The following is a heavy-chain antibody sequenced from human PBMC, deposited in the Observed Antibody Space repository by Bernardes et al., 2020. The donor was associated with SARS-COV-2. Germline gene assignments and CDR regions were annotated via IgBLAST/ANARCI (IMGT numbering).Heavy chain of an antibody. D-gene: IGHD3-22*01. CDR3: AIPPTNYDRYGMDV. CDR2: INPNSGGT. J-gene: IGHJ6*02. CDR1: GYPFTGYY. V-gene: IGHV1-2*02. Sequence: ASVKVSCKASGYPFTGYYMHWVRQAPGQGLEWMGWINPNSGGTNYAQKFQGRVTMTRDTSISTAYMELTRLRSDDTAVVYCAIPPTNYDRYGMDVWGQGTTVTVS.